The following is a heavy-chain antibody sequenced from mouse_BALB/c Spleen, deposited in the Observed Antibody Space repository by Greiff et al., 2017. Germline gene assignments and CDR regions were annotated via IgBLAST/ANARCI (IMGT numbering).Heavy chain of an antibody. J-gene: IGHJ4*01. CDR1: GYTFSSYW. V-gene: IGHV1-9*01. D-gene: IGHD1-1*01. CDR2: ILPGSGST. CDR3: ARERDYYGSSYAMDY. Sequence: QVQLQQSGAELMKPGASVKMSCKATGYTFSSYWIEWVKQRPGHGLEWIGEILPGSGSTNYNEKFKGKATFTADTSSNTAYMQLSSLTSEDSAVYYCARERDYYGSSYAMDYWGQGTSVTVSS.